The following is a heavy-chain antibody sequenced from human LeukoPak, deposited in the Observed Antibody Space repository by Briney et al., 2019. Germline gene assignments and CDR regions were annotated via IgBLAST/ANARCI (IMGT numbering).Heavy chain of an antibody. V-gene: IGHV1-24*01. Sequence: ASVKVSCKVSGYTLTELSMHWVRQAPGKGLEWMGGFDPEDGETIYAQKFQGRVTMTEDTSTDTAYMELSSLRSEDTAVYYCARDPASDEPIDYWGPGTLVTVSS. CDR2: FDPEDGET. CDR3: ARDPASDEPIDY. CDR1: GYTLTELS. D-gene: IGHD1-14*01. J-gene: IGHJ4*02.